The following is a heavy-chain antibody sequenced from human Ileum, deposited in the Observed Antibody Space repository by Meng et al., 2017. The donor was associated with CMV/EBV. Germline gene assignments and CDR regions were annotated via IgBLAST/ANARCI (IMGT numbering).Heavy chain of an antibody. CDR2: LTSDGST. D-gene: IGHD3-10*01. V-gene: IGHV3-23*01. CDR1: GFTLSSYA. J-gene: IGHJ5*02. CDR3: AKDMGPVRGVPNWFDP. Sequence: GGSLRLSCAAPGFTLSSYAMSWVRQAPGKGPEWVLGLTSDGSTYYADSVKGRFTISRDNSKNTLYLQMNSLRAEDTAIYYCAKDMGPVRGVPNWFDPWGQGTLVTVSS.